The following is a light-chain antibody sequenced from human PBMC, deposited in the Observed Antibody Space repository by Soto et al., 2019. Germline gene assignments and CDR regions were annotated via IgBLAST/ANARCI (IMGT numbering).Light chain of an antibody. CDR1: QSVSSSY. Sequence: EIVLTQSPGTLSLSPGERATLSCRASQSVSSSYLAWYQQKPGQAPRLLIYGASSRVTGIPDRFSGSGSGTDFTLTISRLEPEDFAVYYCQQYGSSPRTFGQGTKV. J-gene: IGKJ1*01. V-gene: IGKV3-20*01. CDR3: QQYGSSPRT. CDR2: GAS.